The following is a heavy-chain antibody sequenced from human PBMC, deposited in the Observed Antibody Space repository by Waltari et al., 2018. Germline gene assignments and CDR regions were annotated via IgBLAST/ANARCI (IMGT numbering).Heavy chain of an antibody. CDR1: GGSFSGYY. CDR2: INHGGST. D-gene: IGHD2-2*01. CDR3: ARGYCNSTRRYRRRFDP. J-gene: IGHJ5*02. V-gene: IGHV4-34*01. Sequence: QVQLQQWGAGLLKPSETLSLTCAVYGGSFSGYYWSWIRQPPGKGLEWIGEINHGGSTNYNPSLKSPVTISVDTSKNPFSPKLSSVTAADPAVEYLARGYCNSTRRYRRRFDPRGQGTLVTVSS.